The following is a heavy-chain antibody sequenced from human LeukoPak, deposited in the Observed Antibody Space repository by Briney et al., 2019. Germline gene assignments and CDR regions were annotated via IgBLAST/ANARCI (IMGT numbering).Heavy chain of an antibody. CDR1: GGSISSSSYY. D-gene: IGHD2-2*01. V-gene: IGHV4-39*01. Sequence: SETLSLTCTVSGGSISSSSYYWGWIRQPPGKGLEWVGSIYYSGSTYYNPSLKSRVTISVDTSKNQFSLKLSSVTAADTAVYYCARLVLGHCSSTSCLSYYYYYMDVWGKGTTVTVSS. J-gene: IGHJ6*03. CDR3: ARLVLGHCSSTSCLSYYYYYMDV. CDR2: IYYSGST.